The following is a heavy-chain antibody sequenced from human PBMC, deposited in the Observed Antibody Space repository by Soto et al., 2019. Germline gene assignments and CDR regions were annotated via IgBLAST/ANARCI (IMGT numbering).Heavy chain of an antibody. CDR1: GYTFTRYD. V-gene: IGHV1-8*01. Sequence: QVQLVQSGSEGKEPGASMKISCQASGYTFTRYDITWVRQATGQGLEWMGWMNPQTGNTAYAEKFQGRVTMTRSTSINATYMEVSGQRSEDTAVYYCARLSEESCSSNYSYFYMGVWGKGSTVNVSS. CDR3: ARLSEESCSSNYSYFYMGV. J-gene: IGHJ6*03. D-gene: IGHD3-10*02. CDR2: MNPQTGNT.